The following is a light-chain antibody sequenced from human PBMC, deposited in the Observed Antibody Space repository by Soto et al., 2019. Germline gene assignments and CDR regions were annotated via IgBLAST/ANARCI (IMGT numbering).Light chain of an antibody. CDR2: EAN. V-gene: IGLV2-23*02. CDR3: CSFAGGATFV. J-gene: IGLJ2*01. CDR1: SNDIGGYNL. Sequence: QSALTQPASVSGSPGQSITISCTGTSNDIGGYNLVSWYQQHPGKAPKLVIYEANKRPSGVSDRFSGSRSGNTASLTISALQAEDEADYSCCSFAGGATFVFCGGTKLTVL.